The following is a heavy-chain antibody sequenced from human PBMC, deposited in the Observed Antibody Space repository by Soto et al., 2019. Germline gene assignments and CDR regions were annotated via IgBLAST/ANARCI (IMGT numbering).Heavy chain of an antibody. V-gene: IGHV3-72*01. CDR1: GFPFSDLY. CDR2: IRNKANYYTT. D-gene: IGHD1-26*01. J-gene: IGHJ5*02. CDR3: LIVGGTRT. Sequence: EVQVVESGGGLVQPGGSLRLSCAASGFPFSDLYIDWVRQAPGKGLEWVARIRNKANYYTTDYAASVKGRFTISRDDSKNSVYPQMNSLKTQGPALYYGLIVGGTRTWGQGPLVSVSS.